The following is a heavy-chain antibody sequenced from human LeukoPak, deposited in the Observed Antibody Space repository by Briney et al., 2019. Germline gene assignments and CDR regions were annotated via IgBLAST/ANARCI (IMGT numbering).Heavy chain of an antibody. CDR2: INPDSGST. CDR3: ARDLQARVALYSPDF. D-gene: IGHD2-21*01. CDR1: GYTFTTYY. V-gene: IGHV1-46*01. Sequence: SVKVSCKASGYTFTTYYMHWVRQAPGQGLEWMGIINPDSGSTNYAQNFQGRVAMTRDTSTSTVYMELSSLRSEDTAVYYCARDLQARVALYSPDFWGQGTLVTVSS. J-gene: IGHJ4*02.